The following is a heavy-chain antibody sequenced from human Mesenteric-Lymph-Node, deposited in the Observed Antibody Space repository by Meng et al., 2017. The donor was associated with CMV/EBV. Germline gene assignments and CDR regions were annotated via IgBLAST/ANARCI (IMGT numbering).Heavy chain of an antibody. D-gene: IGHD2/OR15-2a*01. Sequence: SETLSLTCTVSGGSISSSSYYWGWIRQPPGKGLEWIGSIYYSGSTYYNPSLKSRVTISLDTSKNQFSLNLSSVTAADTAVYFCAREIPYLTYFDYWGQGTPVTVSS. CDR3: AREIPYLTYFDY. V-gene: IGHV4-39*07. CDR2: IYYSGST. J-gene: IGHJ4*02. CDR1: GGSISSSSYY.